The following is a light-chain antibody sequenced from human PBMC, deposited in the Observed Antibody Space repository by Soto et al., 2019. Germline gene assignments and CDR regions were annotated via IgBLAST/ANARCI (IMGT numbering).Light chain of an antibody. CDR1: SSNIGAGYD. CDR3: QSYDSSLSGWV. CDR2: GNS. J-gene: IGLJ3*02. Sequence: QAVVTQPPSASGAPGQRVTISCTGSSSNIGAGYDVHWYQQLPGTAPKLLIYGNSNRPSGVPDRFSGSKSGTSASLAITGLQAEDEADYYCQSYDSSLSGWVFGGGTQLTVL. V-gene: IGLV1-40*01.